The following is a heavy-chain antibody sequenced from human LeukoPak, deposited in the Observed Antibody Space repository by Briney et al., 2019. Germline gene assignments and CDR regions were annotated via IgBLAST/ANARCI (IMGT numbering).Heavy chain of an antibody. Sequence: GGSLRLSCAASGFTFSSYAMSWVRQAPGKGLEWVSSISSSSSYIYYADSVKGRFTISRDNAKNSLYLQMNSLRAEDTAVYYCARTLEHYDSSGYHHYFDYWGQGTLVTVSS. CDR2: ISSSSSYI. J-gene: IGHJ4*02. CDR1: GFTFSSYA. D-gene: IGHD3-22*01. CDR3: ARTLEHYDSSGYHHYFDY. V-gene: IGHV3-21*01.